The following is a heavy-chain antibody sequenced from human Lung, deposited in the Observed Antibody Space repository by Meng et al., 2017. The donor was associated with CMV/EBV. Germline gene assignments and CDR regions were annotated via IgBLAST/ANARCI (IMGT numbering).Heavy chain of an antibody. CDR1: GGSFSGYY. CDR2: INHSGST. CDR3: ARGGYCSSTSCYKLYRNWFDP. V-gene: IGHV4-34*01. Sequence: SXTLSLXCAVYGGSFSGYYWSWIRQPPEKGLEWIGEINHSGSTNYNPSLKSRVTISVDTSKNQFSLKLSSVTAADTAVYYCARGGYCSSTSCYKLYRNWFDPWXQGTXVTGAS. J-gene: IGHJ5*02. D-gene: IGHD2-2*02.